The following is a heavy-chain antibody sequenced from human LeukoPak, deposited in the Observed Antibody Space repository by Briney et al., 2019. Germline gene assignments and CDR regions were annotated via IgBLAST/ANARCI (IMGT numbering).Heavy chain of an antibody. D-gene: IGHD1-26*01. Sequence: SETLSLTCTVSGASLSRSTYYWVWIRQPPGKGLEWIGSIYYDGSTYYNPSLKSRVTISVDTSKNQFFLNLSSVTAADTAIYYCATISGARDYWGQGTLVTVSS. J-gene: IGHJ4*02. CDR2: IYYDGST. V-gene: IGHV4-39*01. CDR3: ATISGARDY. CDR1: GASLSRSTYY.